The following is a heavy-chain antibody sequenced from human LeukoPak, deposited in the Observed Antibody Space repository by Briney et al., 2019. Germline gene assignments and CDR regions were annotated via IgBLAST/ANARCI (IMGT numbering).Heavy chain of an antibody. J-gene: IGHJ4*02. CDR1: GGSIGSYY. V-gene: IGHV4-59*01. CDR2: MFYSGGT. D-gene: IGHD3-10*01. CDR3: ARDSDGSGSRPYDY. Sequence: PSETLSLTCTVSGGSIGSYYWSWIRQPPGKGLEWIGYMFYSGGTYYNPSLKSRVTILADTSKSQFSLRLNSVTTADTAVYYCARDSDGSGSRPYDYWGQGTLVTVSS.